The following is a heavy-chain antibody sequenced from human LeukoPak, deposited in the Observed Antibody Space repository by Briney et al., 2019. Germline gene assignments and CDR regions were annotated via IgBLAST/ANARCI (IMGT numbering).Heavy chain of an antibody. D-gene: IGHD5-12*01. CDR1: GYTFTSYY. Sequence: ASVKVSCKASGYTFTSYYMHWVRQAPGQGLEWMGIINPSGGSTSYAQKFQGRVTMTEDTSTDTAYMELSSLRSEDTAVYYCATTGSGYDWDAFDIWGQGTMVTVSS. V-gene: IGHV1-46*01. CDR3: ATTGSGYDWDAFDI. CDR2: INPSGGST. J-gene: IGHJ3*02.